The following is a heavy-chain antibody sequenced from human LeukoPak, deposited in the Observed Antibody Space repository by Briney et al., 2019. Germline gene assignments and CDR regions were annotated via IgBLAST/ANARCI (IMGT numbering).Heavy chain of an antibody. CDR1: GFTFSSYA. V-gene: IGHV3-23*01. J-gene: IGHJ3*02. CDR3: AKGALGYFDWSDAFDI. CDR2: ISGSGGST. Sequence: GGSLRLSCAASGFTFSSYAMSWVRQAPGKGLEWVSAISGSGGSTYYADSVKGRFTISRDNSKNTLYLQMNSLRAEDTAVYYCAKGALGYFDWSDAFDIWGQGTMVTVSS. D-gene: IGHD3-9*01.